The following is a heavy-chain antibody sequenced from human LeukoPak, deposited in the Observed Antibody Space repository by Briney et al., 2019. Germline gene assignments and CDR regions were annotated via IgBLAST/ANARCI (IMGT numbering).Heavy chain of an antibody. V-gene: IGHV3-74*01. D-gene: IGHD3-22*01. CDR3: ARGGYYSLDY. J-gene: IGHJ4*02. Sequence: GGSLRLSCATSGFTFSGYWMHWVRQAPGKGLVWVSRINSDGSRTTYGDSVKGRSTISRDNSKNTLYLQMNSLRAEDTAVYYCARGGYYSLDYWGQGTLVTVSS. CDR1: GFTFSGYW. CDR2: INSDGSRT.